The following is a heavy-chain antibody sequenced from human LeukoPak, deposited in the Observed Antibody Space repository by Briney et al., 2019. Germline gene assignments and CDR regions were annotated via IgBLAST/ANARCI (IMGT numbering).Heavy chain of an antibody. CDR1: GYTFTTYD. J-gene: IGHJ1*01. D-gene: IGHD3-3*02. V-gene: IGHV1-8*03. Sequence: GASVKVSCKASGYTFTTYDINWVRQATGQGLQWMGWINPNSGNTGYAQKFQGRITITRNTSISTVYMELSSLRSEDTAVYYCARSRGGWLASGYFQHWGQGTLVTVSS. CDR3: ARSRGGWLASGYFQH. CDR2: INPNSGNT.